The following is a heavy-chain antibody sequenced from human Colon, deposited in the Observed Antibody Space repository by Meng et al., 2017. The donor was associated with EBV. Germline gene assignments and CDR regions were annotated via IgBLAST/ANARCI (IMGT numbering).Heavy chain of an antibody. CDR3: ARGPSRWLQFSFDY. D-gene: IGHD5-24*01. CDR1: VGFISSGGYY. Sequence: QWQLQQWGPGLVKPSQTLPLTCTVSVGFISSGGYYWSWIRQHPGKGLEWIGYIYYSGSTYYNPSLKSRVTISIDTSKNQFSLKLSSVTAADTAVYYCARGPSRWLQFSFDYWGQGTLVTVSS. CDR2: IYYSGST. J-gene: IGHJ4*02. V-gene: IGHV4-31*03.